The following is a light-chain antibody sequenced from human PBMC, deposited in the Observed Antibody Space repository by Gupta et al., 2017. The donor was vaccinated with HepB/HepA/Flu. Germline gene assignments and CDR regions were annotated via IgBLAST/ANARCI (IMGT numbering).Light chain of an antibody. CDR2: LGS. CDR1: PSLLHSNGYNF. J-gene: IGKJ4*01. Sequence: DIVITQSPLSLPVTPGEPASISCRSSPSLLHSNGYNFLDWYLQKPGQSPQLLIYLGSNRASGVPDRFSGSGSGTDFTLKSSRLEAEDVGVYYCMQALQTPITFGGGTKVEIK. V-gene: IGKV2-28*01. CDR3: MQALQTPIT.